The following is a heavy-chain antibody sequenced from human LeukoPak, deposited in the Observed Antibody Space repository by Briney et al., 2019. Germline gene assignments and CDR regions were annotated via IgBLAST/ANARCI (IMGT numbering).Heavy chain of an antibody. CDR3: ARFARQRLYDAFDI. CDR1: GFTFSSYA. D-gene: IGHD6-25*01. J-gene: IGHJ3*02. V-gene: IGHV3-23*01. CDR2: ISGSGGST. Sequence: PGGSLRLSCAASGFTFSSYAMSWVRQAPGKGLEWVSLISGSGGSTYNADSVKGRFTISRDNSKNTLYLQMYSLRAADTAVYYCARFARQRLYDAFDIWGQGTMVTVSS.